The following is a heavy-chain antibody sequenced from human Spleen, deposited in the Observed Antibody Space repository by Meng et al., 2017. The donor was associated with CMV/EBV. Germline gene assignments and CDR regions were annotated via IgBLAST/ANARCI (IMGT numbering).Heavy chain of an antibody. V-gene: IGHV3-23*03. CDR3: AKDGGWEGATFLDY. CDR2: IYSGGSST. Sequence: GGSLRLSCAASGFTFWTYAMSWVRQAPGKGLEWVSVIYSGGSSTYYADSVKGRFTISRDNSKNTLYLQMNSLRAEDTAVYYCAKDGGWEGATFLDYWGQGTLVTVSS. D-gene: IGHD1-26*01. J-gene: IGHJ4*02. CDR1: GFTFWTYA.